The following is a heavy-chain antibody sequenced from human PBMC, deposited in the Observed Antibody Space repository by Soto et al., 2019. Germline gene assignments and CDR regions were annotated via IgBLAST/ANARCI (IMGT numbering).Heavy chain of an antibody. V-gene: IGHV1-8*01. CDR3: ARVSSGYCSGGSCYRSDAFDI. CDR1: GYTFTSYD. D-gene: IGHD2-15*01. J-gene: IGHJ3*02. Sequence: QVQLVQSGAEVKKPGASVKVSCKASGYTFTSYDINWVRQATGQGLEWMGWMNPNSGNTGYAQKFQGRVTMTRKTSISTAYMELSSLRSADTAVYYCARVSSGYCSGGSCYRSDAFDIWGQGTMVTVSS. CDR2: MNPNSGNT.